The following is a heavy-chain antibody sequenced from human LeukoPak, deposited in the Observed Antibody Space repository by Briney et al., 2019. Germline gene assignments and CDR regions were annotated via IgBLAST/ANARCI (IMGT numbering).Heavy chain of an antibody. V-gene: IGHV4-61*01. D-gene: IGHD3-3*01. CDR3: AREPWSGYYSPDGYYGMDV. J-gene: IGHJ6*02. CDR1: GGSVSSGSYY. CDR2: IYYSEST. Sequence: SETLSLTCTVSGGSVSSGSYYWSWIRQPPGKGLEWIGYIYYSESTNYNPSLKSRVTISVDTSKNQFSLKLSSVTAADTAVYYCAREPWSGYYSPDGYYGMDVWGQGTTVTVSS.